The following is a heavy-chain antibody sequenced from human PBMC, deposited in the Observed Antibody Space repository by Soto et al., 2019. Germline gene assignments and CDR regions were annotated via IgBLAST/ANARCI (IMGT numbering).Heavy chain of an antibody. Sequence: QVQLVESGGGVVQPGRSLRLSCAASGFTFSSHVMHWVRQTPGKGLEWVAFISHDGSNKYYADSVKGRFTISRDNSKNTLYLQMNSLRAEDTAVYYCARDDEGGSDCDLAYRGQGTLVTASS. J-gene: IGHJ4*02. V-gene: IGHV3-30-3*01. CDR2: ISHDGSNK. D-gene: IGHD3-10*01. CDR1: GFTFSSHV. CDR3: ARDDEGGSDCDLAY.